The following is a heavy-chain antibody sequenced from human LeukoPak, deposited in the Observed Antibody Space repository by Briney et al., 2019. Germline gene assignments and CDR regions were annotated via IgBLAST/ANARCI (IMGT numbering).Heavy chain of an antibody. CDR3: ARSDTHHIHSSSWHFDY. D-gene: IGHD6-13*01. V-gene: IGHV4-59*01. Sequence: PSETLSLTCSVSGGSIGTNYWSWIRQVPGKGLEWIGYSSYSGSPNYNPSLKSRVTISVDTSKTQFSLYLNSVTAADTAVYYCARSDTHHIHSSSWHFDYWGQGTLVTVSS. CDR2: SSYSGSP. J-gene: IGHJ4*02. CDR1: GGSIGTNY.